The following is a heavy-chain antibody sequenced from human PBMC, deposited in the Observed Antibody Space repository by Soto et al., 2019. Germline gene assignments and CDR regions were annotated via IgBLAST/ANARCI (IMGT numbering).Heavy chain of an antibody. CDR2: INAGNGNT. CDR1: GYTFTSYA. J-gene: IGHJ4*02. D-gene: IGHD6-19*01. Sequence: QVQLVQSGAEVKKPGASVKVSCKASGYTFTSYAIHWVRQAPGQRLEWMGWINAGNGNTKYSQKFQDRVTITRDTSASTAYLELSSLRSEDTAVYYCARDLGGWPDYWGQGTLVPVSS. CDR3: ARDLGGWPDY. V-gene: IGHV1-3*01.